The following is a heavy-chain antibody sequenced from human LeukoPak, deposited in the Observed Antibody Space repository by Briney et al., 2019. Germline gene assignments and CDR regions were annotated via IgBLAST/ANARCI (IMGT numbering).Heavy chain of an antibody. V-gene: IGHV3-48*03. CDR3: VRDGRAGVAGALRLFDF. J-gene: IGHJ5*01. Sequence: GGSLRLSCAASALSFRNYEMNWVRQAPGKGLEWVSYISNSVTYTTYADSVEGRFTISRDNDKNTLYLQMNSLRAEDTAVYYCVRDGRAGVAGALRLFDFWGQGTLVTVSS. CDR2: ISNSVTYT. D-gene: IGHD1-1*01. CDR1: ALSFRNYE.